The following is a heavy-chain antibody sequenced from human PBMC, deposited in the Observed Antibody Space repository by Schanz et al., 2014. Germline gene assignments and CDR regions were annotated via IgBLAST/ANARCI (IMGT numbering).Heavy chain of an antibody. Sequence: QLQLQESGPGLVKPSETLSLTCTVSGGSISSGESYWGWIRQSPEEGLQYIGSVYFSGTTAYSPSLKGRVTISVDTSKNQFSLMLTSVTAADTAVYFCARHGGYYYVLNSFDIWGQGTLVTVSS. CDR3: ARHGGYYYVLNSFDI. V-gene: IGHV4-39*01. D-gene: IGHD3-10*02. CDR2: VYFSGTT. CDR1: GGSISSGESY. J-gene: IGHJ5*02.